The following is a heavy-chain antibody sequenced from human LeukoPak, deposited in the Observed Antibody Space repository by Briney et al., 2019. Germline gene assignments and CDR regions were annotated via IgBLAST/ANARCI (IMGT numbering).Heavy chain of an antibody. J-gene: IGHJ6*02. D-gene: IGHD2-2*01. CDR2: ISSSSSYI. Sequence: GGSLTLSCAASRFTFSRYSMNWVRQAPGKGLEWVSSISSSSSYIYYADSVKGRFTISRDNAKNSLYLQMNSLSAEDTAVYYCARGEYQLLSLYYYYGMDVWGQGTTVRVSS. V-gene: IGHV3-21*01. CDR1: RFTFSRYS. CDR3: ARGEYQLLSLYYYYGMDV.